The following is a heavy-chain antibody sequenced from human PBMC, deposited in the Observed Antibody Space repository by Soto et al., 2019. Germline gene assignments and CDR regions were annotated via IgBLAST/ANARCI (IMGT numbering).Heavy chain of an antibody. J-gene: IGHJ4*02. D-gene: IGHD2-2*02. CDR2: ISSNGGST. V-gene: IGHV3-64D*06. CDR3: VKEKVPYCSSNRCYTWHLGDH. Sequence: PXGCLRLYCSASGFTFSSYSMHWVRQAPGKGLEYVSAISSNGGSTYYADSVKGRFTMSRDNSKNTLYLQMSSLRAEDKAAYYCVKEKVPYCSSNRCYTWHLGDHWGQGTLVTVSS. CDR1: GFTFSSYS.